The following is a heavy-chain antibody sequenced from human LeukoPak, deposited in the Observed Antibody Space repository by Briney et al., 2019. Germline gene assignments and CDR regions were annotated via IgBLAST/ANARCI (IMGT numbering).Heavy chain of an antibody. J-gene: IGHJ6*03. CDR2: ISSSSSNI. CDR1: GFXXXSYS. V-gene: IGHV3-21*01. Sequence: GXXLXXSCAAXGFXXXSYSMNWVRQAPGKGREGVSYISSSSSNIYYADSGKGGFTISRDNAKNSLYLKMNRLRAEDRGVYECARVYEDDSSGYYNYYYYYLDVWGKGTTVTVSS. D-gene: IGHD3-22*01. CDR3: ARVYEDDSSGYYNYYYYYLDV.